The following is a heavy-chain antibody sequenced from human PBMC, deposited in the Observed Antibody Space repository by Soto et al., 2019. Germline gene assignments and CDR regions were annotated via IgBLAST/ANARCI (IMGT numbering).Heavy chain of an antibody. V-gene: IGHV3-11*01. Sequence: GGSLRLSCAASGFTFSDYYMSWIRQAPGKGLEWVSYISSSGSTIYYADSVKGRFTISRDNAKNSLYLQMNSLRAEDTAVYYCARDMKQQLVPWWFDPWGQGTLVTVS. D-gene: IGHD6-13*01. CDR1: GFTFSDYY. CDR3: ARDMKQQLVPWWFDP. J-gene: IGHJ5*02. CDR2: ISSSGSTI.